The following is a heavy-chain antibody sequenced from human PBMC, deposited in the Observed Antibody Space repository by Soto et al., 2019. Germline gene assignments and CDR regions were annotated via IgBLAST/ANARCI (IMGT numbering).Heavy chain of an antibody. CDR2: IIPIFGTA. J-gene: IGHJ5*02. Sequence: SVKVSCKASGGTFSSYAISWVRQAPGQGLEWMGGIIPIFGTANYAQKFQGRVTITADESTSTAYMELSSLRSEDTAVYYCARDLGYCSSTSCNNWFDPWGQGTLVTVSS. D-gene: IGHD2-2*01. V-gene: IGHV1-69*13. CDR1: GGTFSSYA. CDR3: ARDLGYCSSTSCNNWFDP.